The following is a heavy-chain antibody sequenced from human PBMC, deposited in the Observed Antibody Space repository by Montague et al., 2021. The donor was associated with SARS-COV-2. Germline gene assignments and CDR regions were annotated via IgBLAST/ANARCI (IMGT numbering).Heavy chain of an antibody. CDR2: IYYSGST. V-gene: IGHV4-39*07. CDR1: GGAISSSSYY. J-gene: IGHJ6*02. Sequence: SETLSLTCTVSGGAISSSSYYWGWIRQPRGKGLEWIGSIYYSGSTYYXPSLKSRVTISVDTSKNQFSLKLSSVTAADTAVYYCARDTRITMLVVVNRYGMDVWGQGTTVTVSS. D-gene: IGHD3-22*01. CDR3: ARDTRITMLVVVNRYGMDV.